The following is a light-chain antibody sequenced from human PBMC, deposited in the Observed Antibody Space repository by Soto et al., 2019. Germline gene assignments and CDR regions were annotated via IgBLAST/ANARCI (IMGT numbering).Light chain of an antibody. Sequence: EIVMTQSPATLSVSPGERATLSCRASRSVSSNLAWYQQGPGQAPRLLIYGASTRATGIPARFSGSGSGTEFTLTISSLQSEDFALYFCQHYNDWPTFGQGTK. CDR3: QHYNDWPT. CDR1: RSVSSN. CDR2: GAS. J-gene: IGKJ1*01. V-gene: IGKV3-15*01.